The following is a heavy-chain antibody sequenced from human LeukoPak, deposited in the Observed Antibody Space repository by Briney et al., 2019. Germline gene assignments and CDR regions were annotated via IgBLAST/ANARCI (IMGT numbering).Heavy chain of an antibody. Sequence: QSGGSLRLSCAASGFTFSDSAMDWVRQAPGKGLEWVSVIYSGGDTYYADSVKGRFAISRDNSKNTLYLQMNSLRAEDTAVYYCARDIGGIFDSWGQGTLVTVSS. CDR3: ARDIGGIFDS. CDR2: IYSGGDT. J-gene: IGHJ4*02. V-gene: IGHV3-53*01. CDR1: GFTFSDSA. D-gene: IGHD1-26*01.